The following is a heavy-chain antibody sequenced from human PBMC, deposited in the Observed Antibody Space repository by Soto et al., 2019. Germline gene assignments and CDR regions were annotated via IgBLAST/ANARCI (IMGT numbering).Heavy chain of an antibody. CDR2: IYHSGST. V-gene: IGHV4-30-2*01. D-gene: IGHD2-15*01. CDR3: ARGGGWTFDY. Sequence: QLQLQESGSGLVKPSQTLSLTCAVSGGSISNGGYSWSWIRQPPGKGLEWIGYIYHSGSTYYNPSLRGRVTISVDRSKTQFSLKLSSVTAADTAVYYCARGGGWTFDYWGQGTLVTVSS. CDR1: GGSISNGGYS. J-gene: IGHJ4*02.